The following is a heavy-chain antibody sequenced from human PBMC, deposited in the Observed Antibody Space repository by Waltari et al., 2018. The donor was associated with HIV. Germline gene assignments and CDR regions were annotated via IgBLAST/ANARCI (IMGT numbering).Heavy chain of an antibody. V-gene: IGHV3-7*01. CDR1: GFTFSSHW. Sequence: EVQLVESGGGLVQPGESLRLSCAASGFTFSSHWMSWVRQAPGKWGEWVSNIKPDGSEKYDVDSVKGLFTISRDNAKTSLYLQMSSLRAEDTAVYFCAREYFYESSGYYYRSTFDYWGQGTLVTVSS. CDR2: IKPDGSEK. D-gene: IGHD3-22*01. CDR3: AREYFYESSGYYYRSTFDY. J-gene: IGHJ4*02.